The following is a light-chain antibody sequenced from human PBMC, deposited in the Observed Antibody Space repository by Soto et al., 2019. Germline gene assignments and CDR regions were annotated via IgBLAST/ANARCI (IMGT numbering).Light chain of an antibody. CDR3: QQRTGWPIT. Sequence: EVVLTQSPATLSLSPGERATLSCRASQSVSSNLAWYQQRPGQAPRLLIHGASNRATGIPTRFSGSGSGTDCTLTSSSLEAEDSAVYYCQQRTGWPITFGQGTRLEIK. J-gene: IGKJ5*01. CDR2: GAS. CDR1: QSVSSN. V-gene: IGKV3-11*01.